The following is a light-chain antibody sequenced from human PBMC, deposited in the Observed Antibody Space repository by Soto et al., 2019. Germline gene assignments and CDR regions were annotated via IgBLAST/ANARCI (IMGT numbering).Light chain of an antibody. CDR1: SSDVGSSNG. Sequence: QSVLTQPPSVSGSPGQSVTISCTGTSSDVGSSNGVSWYQQPPGTAPKLMIYDVSNRPSGVPDRFSGSKSGNTASLTISGLQAEAEAVYYCSSYTSSSTYFFGIGPKVTAL. CDR2: DVS. J-gene: IGLJ1*01. CDR3: SSYTSSSTYF. V-gene: IGLV2-18*02.